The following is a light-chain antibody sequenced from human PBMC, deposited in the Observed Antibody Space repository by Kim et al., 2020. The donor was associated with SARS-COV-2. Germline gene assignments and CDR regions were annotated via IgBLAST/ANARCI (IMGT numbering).Light chain of an antibody. V-gene: IGKV3-20*01. CDR1: QSINTY. J-gene: IGKJ4*01. Sequence: SLSPGDRATLSCRASQSINTYLAWYQQKPGQAPRLLIYDASNRATGIPDRFSGSGSGTDFSLTISRLEPEDFAVYYCQQYGSSPRFGGGTKVDIK. CDR3: QQYGSSPR. CDR2: DAS.